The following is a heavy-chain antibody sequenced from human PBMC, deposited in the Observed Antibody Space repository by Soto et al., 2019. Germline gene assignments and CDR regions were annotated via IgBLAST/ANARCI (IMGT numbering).Heavy chain of an antibody. CDR2: INPNSGGT. CDR3: ARDSRPLYCSGGSCEDYYYYGMDV. V-gene: IGHV1-2*04. J-gene: IGHJ6*02. D-gene: IGHD2-15*01. CDR1: GYTFTGYY. Sequence: ASVKVSCKASGYTFTGYYMHWVRQAPGQGLEWMGWINPNSGGTNYAQKFQGWVTMTRDTSISTAYMELSRLRSDDTAVYYCARDSRPLYCSGGSCEDYYYYGMDVWGQGTTVTVSS.